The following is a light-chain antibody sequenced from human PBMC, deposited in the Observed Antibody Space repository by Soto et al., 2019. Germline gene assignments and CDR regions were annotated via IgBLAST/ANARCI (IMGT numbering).Light chain of an antibody. CDR1: SSDVGGYNY. CDR2: EVS. J-gene: IGLJ2*01. CDR3: SSYTSNSVL. V-gene: IGLV2-14*01. Sequence: QSALTQPASVSGSPGQSITISCTGTSSDVGGYNYVSWYQHYPGKAPKLMIYEVSNRPSGVSNRFSGSKSGNTASLTLSGLQAGDEADYYCSSYTSNSVLFGGGTQLPVL.